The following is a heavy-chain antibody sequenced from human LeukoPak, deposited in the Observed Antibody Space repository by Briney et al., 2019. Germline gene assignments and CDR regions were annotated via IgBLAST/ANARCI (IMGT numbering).Heavy chain of an antibody. D-gene: IGHD3-22*01. Sequence: SETLSLAYTVSGGSISSYYWSWIRQPPGKGLEWSGYIYYSGSTNYNPSLKSRVTISVDTSKNQFSLKLSSVTAADTAVYYCARAPSSGLFGAYYFDYWGQGTLVTVSS. CDR3: ARAPSSGLFGAYYFDY. V-gene: IGHV4-59*01. CDR1: GGSISSYY. CDR2: IYYSGST. J-gene: IGHJ4*02.